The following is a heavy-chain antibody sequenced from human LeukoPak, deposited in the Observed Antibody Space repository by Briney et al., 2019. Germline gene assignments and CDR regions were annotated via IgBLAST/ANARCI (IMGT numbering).Heavy chain of an antibody. J-gene: IGHJ5*02. Sequence: GGSLRLSCAASGFTFSDYYMSWIRQAPGKGLEWISYISSSGGTIYYAGSVKGRFTISRDIPKNSLYLQMNSLRAEDTAVYYCARGRDYYYDSSGYYYGWFDPWGQGTLVTVSS. V-gene: IGHV3-11*01. CDR1: GFTFSDYY. CDR2: ISSSGGTI. CDR3: ARGRDYYYDSSGYYYGWFDP. D-gene: IGHD3-22*01.